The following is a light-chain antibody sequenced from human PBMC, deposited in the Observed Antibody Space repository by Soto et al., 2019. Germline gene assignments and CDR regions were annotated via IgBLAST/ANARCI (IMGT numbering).Light chain of an antibody. Sequence: QSVLTQPASVSGSPGQSITISCTGTSSDVGSYNLVSWYQQHPGKVPKLVIFEVNYRPSGVSDRFSGSKSGNTASLTITGLQAEDEADYYCTSCITANTRCVFGSGTKLTVL. CDR2: EVN. J-gene: IGLJ1*01. V-gene: IGLV2-14*02. CDR1: SSDVGSYNL. CDR3: TSCITANTRCV.